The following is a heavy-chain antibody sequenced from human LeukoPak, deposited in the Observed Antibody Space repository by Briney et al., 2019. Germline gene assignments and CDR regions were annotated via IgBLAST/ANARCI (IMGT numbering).Heavy chain of an antibody. D-gene: IGHD3-16*01. V-gene: IGHV4-39*01. CDR3: ATHQGGFNWFEP. CDR1: GGSITSNNFY. Sequence: SETLSLTCTVSGGSITSNNFYWDWVRQPPGKGLEWLGNIYFSGTTTYYNPSLKSRVTMSLDTSKNQFSLKLSSVTATDTAVYYCATHQGGFNWFEPWGQGFLVTVSS. J-gene: IGHJ5*02. CDR2: IYFSGTTT.